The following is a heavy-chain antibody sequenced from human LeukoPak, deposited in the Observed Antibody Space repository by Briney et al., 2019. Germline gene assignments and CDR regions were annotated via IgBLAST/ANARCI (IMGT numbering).Heavy chain of an antibody. J-gene: IGHJ4*02. CDR1: GYSFTSHY. CDR3: AKAPFPGYSSSWPFDY. D-gene: IGHD6-13*01. Sequence: ASVKVSCKASGYSFTSHYMHWVRQAPGQGLEWLGLINPSGSSTLYAQKFQGRVTMTRDMSTTTDYMELSSLRSEDTAVYYCAKAPFPGYSSSWPFDYWGQGTLVTVSS. V-gene: IGHV1-46*01. CDR2: INPSGSST.